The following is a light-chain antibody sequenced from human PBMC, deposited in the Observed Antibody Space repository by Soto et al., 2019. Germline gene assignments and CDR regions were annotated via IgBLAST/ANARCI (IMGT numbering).Light chain of an antibody. CDR3: QQYGSSPPYT. J-gene: IGKJ2*01. Sequence: EVVLTQSPGTLSLSPGERATLSCRASQSVSSRSLAWYQHKAGQAPRLLIYGASSRATAIPDRFSGSGSGTDFTLTISRLEPEDFAVYYCQQYGSSPPYTCGQGTKLEI. V-gene: IGKV3-20*01. CDR2: GAS. CDR1: QSVSSRS.